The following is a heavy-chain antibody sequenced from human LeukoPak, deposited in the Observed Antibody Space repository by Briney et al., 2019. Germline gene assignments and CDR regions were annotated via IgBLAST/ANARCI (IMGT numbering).Heavy chain of an antibody. J-gene: IGHJ3*02. CDR1: GYTFTTYG. CDR2: ISAYNDNT. V-gene: IGHV1-18*01. Sequence: ASVKVSCKASGYTFTTYGISWVRQAPGQGLEWIGWISAYNDNTKYAQSLQGRLTMTTDTSTSTAYMEMRSLRSDDTAMYYCASSGGRFLDDGDAFDIWGQGTMVIVS. D-gene: IGHD2/OR15-2a*01. CDR3: ASSGGRFLDDGDAFDI.